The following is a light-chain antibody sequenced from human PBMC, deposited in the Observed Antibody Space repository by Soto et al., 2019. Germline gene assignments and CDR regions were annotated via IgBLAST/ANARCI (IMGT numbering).Light chain of an antibody. J-gene: IGKJ1*01. CDR2: GPS. Sequence: EIVLTQSPGTLSLSPGERATLSCRASQSVPKNYLAWYQHKPGQAPRLLIHGPSSRATGIPDRFSGSGSGTDFTLSISRLEPEDFAVYYCHQYATSPQTIGQGTKVEIK. CDR3: HQYATSPQT. CDR1: QSVPKNY. V-gene: IGKV3-20*01.